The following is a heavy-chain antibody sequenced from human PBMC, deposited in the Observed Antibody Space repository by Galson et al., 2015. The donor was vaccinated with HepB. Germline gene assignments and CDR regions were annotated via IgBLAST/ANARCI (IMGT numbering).Heavy chain of an antibody. Sequence: SETLSLTCTVSGGSISGDDWSWIRQPPGKGLEWIGFVFHTGSTYYNPSLKSRVTMSVDTSKNQVSLKLSSVTAADTAVYYCARGASYNSKVFDSWGQGTLVTVSS. D-gene: IGHD6-13*01. CDR2: VFHTGST. CDR3: ARGASYNSKVFDS. V-gene: IGHV4-59*01. J-gene: IGHJ4*02. CDR1: GGSISGDD.